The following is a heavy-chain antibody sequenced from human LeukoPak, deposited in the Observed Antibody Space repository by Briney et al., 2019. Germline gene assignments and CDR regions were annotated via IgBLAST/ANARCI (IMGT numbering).Heavy chain of an antibody. J-gene: IGHJ5*02. V-gene: IGHV3-23*01. D-gene: IGHD2-15*01. CDR2: ISNGKT. CDR1: GFPFSSHA. CDR3: VREAGYCAPVCVKTNWFDP. Sequence: GGSLRLSCAASGFPFSSHAMSWVRQPPGKGLEWVAAISNGKTYYADSVRGSFAISRDDSTNTVYLHMSSLRDEDTALYHCVREAGYCAPVCVKTNWFDPWGQGTLVTVSS.